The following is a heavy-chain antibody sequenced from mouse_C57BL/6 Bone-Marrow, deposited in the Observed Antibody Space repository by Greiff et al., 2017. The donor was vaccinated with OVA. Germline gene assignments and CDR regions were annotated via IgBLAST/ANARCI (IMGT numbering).Heavy chain of an antibody. D-gene: IGHD1-1*01. Sequence: VQLQQSGPELVKPGASVKLSCKASGYTFTSYDINWVKQRPGQGLEWIGWIYPRDGSTKYNEKFKGKATLTVDTSSSTAYMELHSLTSEDSAVYFCVGITTAWYFDVWGTGTTVTVSS. V-gene: IGHV1-85*01. J-gene: IGHJ1*03. CDR3: VGITTAWYFDV. CDR1: GYTFTSYD. CDR2: IYPRDGST.